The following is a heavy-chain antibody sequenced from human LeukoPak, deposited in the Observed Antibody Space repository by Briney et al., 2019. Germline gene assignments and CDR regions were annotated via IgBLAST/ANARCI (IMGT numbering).Heavy chain of an antibody. D-gene: IGHD3-16*01. J-gene: IGHJ4*02. CDR3: ARDRGRYFDY. CDR2: IYYSGST. Sequence: SETLSLTCTVSGSSISSGYFWRWIRQPPGKGLEWIGYIYYSGSTNYNPSLKSRVTISVDTSKNQFSLKLSSVTAADTAVYYCARDRGRYFDYWGQGTLVTVSS. CDR1: GSSISSGYF. V-gene: IGHV4-61*01.